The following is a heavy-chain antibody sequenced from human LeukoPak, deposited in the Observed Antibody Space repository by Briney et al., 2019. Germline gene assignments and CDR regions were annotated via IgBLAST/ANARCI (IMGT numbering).Heavy chain of an antibody. CDR2: IWNDGSNK. Sequence: GGSLRLSCVASGFTFSRYGMHWVRQAPGKGLEWVAVIWNDGSNKFYADSVKGRFTISRDNSKNTLYLQMNSLRAEDTGVYYCARNAALKYWGQGTLVTVSS. J-gene: IGHJ4*02. CDR1: GFTFSRYG. CDR3: ARNAALKY. V-gene: IGHV3-33*01. D-gene: IGHD6-25*01.